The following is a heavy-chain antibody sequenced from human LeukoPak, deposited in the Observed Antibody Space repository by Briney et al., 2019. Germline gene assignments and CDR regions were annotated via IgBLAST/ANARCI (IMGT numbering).Heavy chain of an antibody. CDR1: GFNFRDSA. D-gene: IGHD4-17*01. V-gene: IGHV3-30*04. CDR2: TSYDGTNK. CDR3: AADYGDYLSPSD. J-gene: IGHJ4*02. Sequence: GGSLRLSCAASGFNFRDSAMHWVRQPPGKGREGGAVTSYDGTNKYYADSVKGRFTISRDNSKNTLYLQMNSLTLEDTAVYYCAADYGDYLSPSDWGQGTLVTVSS.